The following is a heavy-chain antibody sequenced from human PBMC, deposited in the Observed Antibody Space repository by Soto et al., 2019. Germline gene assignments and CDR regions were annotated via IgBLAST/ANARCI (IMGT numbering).Heavy chain of an antibody. Sequence: QLQLQESGPGLVKPSETLSLTCTVSGGSISSSSYYWGWIRQPPGKGLEWIGSIYYSGSTYYNPSLKSRVTISVDTSKNQFSLKLSSVTAADTAVYYCARLYGYSGYDFYFDYWGQGTLVTVSS. CDR1: GGSISSSSYY. V-gene: IGHV4-39*01. CDR3: ARLYGYSGYDFYFDY. J-gene: IGHJ4*02. CDR2: IYYSGST. D-gene: IGHD5-12*01.